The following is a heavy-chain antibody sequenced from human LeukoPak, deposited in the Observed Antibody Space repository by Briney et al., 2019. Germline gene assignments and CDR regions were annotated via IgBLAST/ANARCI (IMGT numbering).Heavy chain of an antibody. D-gene: IGHD3-3*01. Sequence: ASVKVSCKASGYTFTSYGISWVRQAPGQGLEWMGWISAYNSNTNYAQKLQGRVTMTTDTSTSTAYMELRSLRSDDTAVYYCARYDFWSGYPLYYFDYWGQGTLVTVSS. CDR3: ARYDFWSGYPLYYFDY. CDR1: GYTFTSYG. J-gene: IGHJ4*02. CDR2: ISAYNSNT. V-gene: IGHV1-18*01.